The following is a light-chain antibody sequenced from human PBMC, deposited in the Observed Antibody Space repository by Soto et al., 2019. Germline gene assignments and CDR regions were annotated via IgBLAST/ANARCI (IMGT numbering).Light chain of an antibody. V-gene: IGLV2-14*01. J-gene: IGLJ1*01. Sequence: QSVLTQPASVSGSPGQSITISCTGTSSDVGGYNYVSWYQQHPGKAPKLMIYDVSNRPSGVSNRFSGSKSGNTASLTISGLQAEDVADYYCSSYTSSSTPHYVFGTGTKVTVL. CDR3: SSYTSSSTPHYV. CDR1: SSDVGGYNY. CDR2: DVS.